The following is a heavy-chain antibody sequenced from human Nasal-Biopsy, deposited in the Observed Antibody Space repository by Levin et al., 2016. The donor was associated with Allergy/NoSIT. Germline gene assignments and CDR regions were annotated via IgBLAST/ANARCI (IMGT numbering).Heavy chain of an antibody. Sequence: ASVKVSCKASGYTFTGHYIHWVRQAPGQGLEWVGWISPDSGATNYAQKFQGRVTMTRDTSITTAYMEVNRLRSDDTALYYCLRRRDLHAGYDWGPHDWGQGTLITVSS. CDR2: ISPDSGAT. D-gene: IGHD5-12*01. CDR1: GYTFTGHY. CDR3: LRRRDLHAGYDWGPHD. J-gene: IGHJ4*02. V-gene: IGHV1-2*02.